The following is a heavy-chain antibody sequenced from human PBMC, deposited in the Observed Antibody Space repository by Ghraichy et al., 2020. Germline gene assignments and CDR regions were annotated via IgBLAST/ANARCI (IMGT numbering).Heavy chain of an antibody. V-gene: IGHV3-21*01. CDR1: GFTFSSYS. CDR2: ISSSSSYI. CDR3: AGPLPSGSYYDSFGHFDY. D-gene: IGHD1-26*01. Sequence: GGSLRLSCAASGFTFSSYSMNWVRQAPGKGLEWVSSISSSSSYIYYADSVKGRFTISRDNAKNSLYLQMNSLRAEDTAVYYCAGPLPSGSYYDSFGHFDYWGQGTLVTVSS. J-gene: IGHJ4*02.